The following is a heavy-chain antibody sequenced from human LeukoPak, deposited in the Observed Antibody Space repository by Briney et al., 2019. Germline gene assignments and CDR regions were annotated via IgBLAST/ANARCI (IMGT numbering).Heavy chain of an antibody. Sequence: GGSLRLSCAASGFTFSNYAMSWVRQAPGEGLEWVSGISGSGGSTHYSDSVKSRFTISRDNPKNTLYLQMNSLRAAATAVYFCSKDSGSGTYYSANAFDIWGQGTMVTVSP. CDR2: ISGSGGST. CDR1: GFTFSNYA. V-gene: IGHV3-23*01. J-gene: IGHJ3*02. CDR3: SKDSGSGTYYSANAFDI. D-gene: IGHD3-10*01.